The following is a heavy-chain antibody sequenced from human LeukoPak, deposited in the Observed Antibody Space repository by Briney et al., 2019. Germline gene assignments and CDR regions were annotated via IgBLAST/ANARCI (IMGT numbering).Heavy chain of an antibody. V-gene: IGHV3-15*01. CDR2: IKSKTDGGTT. J-gene: IGHJ4*02. CDR1: GFTFSSYA. D-gene: IGHD5-18*01. Sequence: GRSLRLSCAASGFTFSSYAMHWVRQAPGKGLEWVGRIKSKTDGGTTDYAAPVKGRFTISRDDSKNTLYLQMNSLKTEDTAVYYCTTEIQLILGDYWGQGTLVTVSS. CDR3: TTEIQLILGDY.